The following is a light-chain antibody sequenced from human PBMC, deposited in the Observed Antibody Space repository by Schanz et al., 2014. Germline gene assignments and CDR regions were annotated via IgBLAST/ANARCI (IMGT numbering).Light chain of an antibody. Sequence: QSALTQPASVSGSPGQSITISCTGTSSDVGGYSYVSWYQQHPGKAPKLMIYDVTNRPSGVSNRFSGSKSGNTASLTISGLQPEDEADYFCSSYATSGTLVFGTGTKVTVL. CDR1: SSDVGGYSY. CDR3: SSYATSGTLV. J-gene: IGLJ1*01. V-gene: IGLV2-14*01. CDR2: DVT.